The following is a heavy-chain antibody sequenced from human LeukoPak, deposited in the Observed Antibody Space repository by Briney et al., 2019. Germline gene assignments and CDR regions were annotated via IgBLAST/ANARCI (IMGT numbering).Heavy chain of an antibody. CDR2: INHSGST. CDR1: GGSFSGYY. V-gene: IGHV4-34*01. J-gene: IGHJ4*02. CDR3: ARARLRPDY. Sequence: KPSETLSLTCAVYGGSFSGYYWSWIRQPPGKGLEWIGEINHSGSTNYNPSLKSRVTISVDTSKNQFSLKLSSVTAADTAVYYCARARLRPDYWGQGTLVTVSS. D-gene: IGHD5-12*01.